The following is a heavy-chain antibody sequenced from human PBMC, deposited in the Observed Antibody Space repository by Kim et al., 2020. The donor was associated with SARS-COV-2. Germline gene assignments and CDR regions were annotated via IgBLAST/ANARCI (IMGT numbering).Heavy chain of an antibody. CDR3: ARTLNDYGDYSFDY. V-gene: IGHV1-18*01. J-gene: IGHJ4*02. D-gene: IGHD4-17*01. Sequence: APKLQGRVTLTTATSTSTAYMELRSLRSDDTAVYYCARTLNDYGDYSFDYWGQGTLVTVSS.